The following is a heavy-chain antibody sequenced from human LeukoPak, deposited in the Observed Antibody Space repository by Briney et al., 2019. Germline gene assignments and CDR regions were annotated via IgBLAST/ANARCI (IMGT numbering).Heavy chain of an antibody. CDR3: AKDVLWNDVCYFDY. Sequence: GGSLRLSCAASGFTFSSYGMHWVRQAPGKGLEWVAFIRYDGSNKYYADSVKGRFTISRDNSKNTLYLQMNSLRAEDTAVYYCAKDVLWNDVCYFDYWGQGTLVTVSS. CDR1: GFTFSSYG. V-gene: IGHV3-30*02. D-gene: IGHD1-1*01. CDR2: IRYDGSNK. J-gene: IGHJ4*02.